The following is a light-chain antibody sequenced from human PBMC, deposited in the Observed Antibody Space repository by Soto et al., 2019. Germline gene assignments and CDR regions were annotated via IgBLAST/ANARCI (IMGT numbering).Light chain of an antibody. V-gene: IGKV3-15*01. J-gene: IGKJ1*01. CDR2: GAS. CDR1: QSVSSH. Sequence: ILLTQSPATLSVSPGERATLSCRASQSVSSHLAWYQQKPGQAPRVLIYGASTRATGSPARFSGSGSGTEFTLTISSLQSEDFVVYFCQQYDIWPWTFGQGTKVEIK. CDR3: QQYDIWPWT.